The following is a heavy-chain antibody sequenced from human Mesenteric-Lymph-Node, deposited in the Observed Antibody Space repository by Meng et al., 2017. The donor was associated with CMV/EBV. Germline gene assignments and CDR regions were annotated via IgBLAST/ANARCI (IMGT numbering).Heavy chain of an antibody. V-gene: IGHV1-18*01. CDR1: GYTFAHSG. CDR2: ISPYTGKT. CDR3: ARDYYGSAEF. J-gene: IGHJ1*01. Sequence: SCQASGYTFAHSGITWVRQAPGQGLEWMGWISPYTGKTDYAQKFQGRVALTTDTSTTTAYMELRSLRSDDTAVYYCARDYYGSAEFWGQGTLVTVSS. D-gene: IGHD3-10*01.